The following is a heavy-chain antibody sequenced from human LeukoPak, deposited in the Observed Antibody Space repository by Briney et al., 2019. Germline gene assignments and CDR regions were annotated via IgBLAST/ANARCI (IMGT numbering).Heavy chain of an antibody. Sequence: ASVKVSCKASGYTFTSYAMHWVRQAPGQRLEWMGWINAGNGNTKYSQKFQGRVTITRDTSASTAYMELSSLRSEDTAVYYCATDGPWGAKYFQHWGQGTLVTVSS. J-gene: IGHJ1*01. CDR3: ATDGPWGAKYFQH. CDR1: GYTFTSYA. D-gene: IGHD7-27*01. V-gene: IGHV1-3*01. CDR2: INAGNGNT.